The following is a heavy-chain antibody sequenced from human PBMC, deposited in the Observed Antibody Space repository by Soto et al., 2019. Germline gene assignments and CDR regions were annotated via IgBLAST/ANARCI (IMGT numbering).Heavy chain of an antibody. CDR2: ISSSGDIP. D-gene: IGHD1-26*01. V-gene: IGHV3-23*01. CDR1: GFTFTTYA. CDR3: AKVNSIVGDGYHDY. Sequence: EVQLLESGGGLVQPGGSLRLSCAASGFTFTTYAMSWVRQAPGKGLEWVSGISSSGDIPYYADFVKGRFTISRDQSKKTVDLQMNSLRAGDTAIYYCAKVNSIVGDGYHDYWGQGTLVSVSS. J-gene: IGHJ4*01.